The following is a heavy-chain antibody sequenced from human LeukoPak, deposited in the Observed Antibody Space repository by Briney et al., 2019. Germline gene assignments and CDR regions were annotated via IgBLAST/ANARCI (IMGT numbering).Heavy chain of an antibody. V-gene: IGHV4-59*01. CDR2: IYYSGST. CDR3: ARLRDDDYGDYGWFDP. D-gene: IGHD4-17*01. Sequence: SETLSLTCTVSGGSISSYYWSWIRQPPGKGLEWIGYIYYSGSTNYNPSLKSRVTISVDTSKNQFSLKLSSVTAADTAVYYCARLRDDDYGDYGWFDPWGQGTLVTVSS. J-gene: IGHJ5*02. CDR1: GGSISSYY.